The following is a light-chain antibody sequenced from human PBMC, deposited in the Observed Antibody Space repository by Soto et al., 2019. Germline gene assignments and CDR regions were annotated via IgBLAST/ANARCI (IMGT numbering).Light chain of an antibody. CDR3: QQYNNWRT. CDR1: QSISSY. Sequence: DIQMTQSPSSLSASVGDRVTITCRASQSISSYLNWYQQKPGKAPKLLIYGASTRATGIPARFSGSGSGTEFTLTISSLQSEDFAVYYCQQYNNWRTFGQGTKVDIK. V-gene: IGKV1-39*01. CDR2: GAS. J-gene: IGKJ1*01.